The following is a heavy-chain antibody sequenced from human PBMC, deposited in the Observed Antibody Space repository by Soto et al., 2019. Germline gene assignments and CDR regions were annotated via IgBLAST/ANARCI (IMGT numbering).Heavy chain of an antibody. J-gene: IGHJ4*02. D-gene: IGHD3-22*01. CDR2: ISAYNGNT. CDR1: GYTFTSYG. CDR3: ARDGTYYYDSSGYYPHAY. Sequence: QVQLVQSGAEVKKPGASVKVSCKASGYTFTSYGISWVRQAPGQGLEWMGWISAYNGNTNYAQKLQGRVTMTTDTSTSTAYMERRSLRSDDTAVYYCARDGTYYYDSSGYYPHAYWGQGTLVTVSS. V-gene: IGHV1-18*01.